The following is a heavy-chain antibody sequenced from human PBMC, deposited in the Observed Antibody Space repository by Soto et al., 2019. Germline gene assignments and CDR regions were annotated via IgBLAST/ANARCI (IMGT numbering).Heavy chain of an antibody. CDR3: ARTYCSGGTCYYRPFDY. Sequence: GGSLRLSCAASGFTFSTYSMNWVRQAPGKGLEWISYISSSSSIIYYADSVKGRFTISRDNAKNSLYLQMNSLRDEDTAMYYCARTYCSGGTCYYRPFDYWGQGTPVTVSS. CDR2: ISSSSSII. V-gene: IGHV3-48*02. D-gene: IGHD2-15*01. J-gene: IGHJ4*02. CDR1: GFTFSTYS.